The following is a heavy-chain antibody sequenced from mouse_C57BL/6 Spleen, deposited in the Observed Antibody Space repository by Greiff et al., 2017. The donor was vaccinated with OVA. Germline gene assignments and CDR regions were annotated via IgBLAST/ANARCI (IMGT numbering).Heavy chain of an antibody. CDR1: GYAFSSSW. D-gene: IGHD3-2*02. Sequence: VQLQQSGPELVKPGASVKISCKASGYAFSSSWMNWVKQRPGKGLEWIGRIYPGDGDTNYNGKFKGKATLTADKSSSTAYMQLSSLTSEDSAVYFCAREGLRRGYAMDYWGQGTSVTVSS. V-gene: IGHV1-82*01. J-gene: IGHJ4*01. CDR2: IYPGDGDT. CDR3: AREGLRRGYAMDY.